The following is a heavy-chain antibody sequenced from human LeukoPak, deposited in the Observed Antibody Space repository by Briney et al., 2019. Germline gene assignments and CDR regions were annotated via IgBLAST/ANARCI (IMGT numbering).Heavy chain of an antibody. CDR3: TRGSWQLLVKWYFDY. V-gene: IGHV3-49*03. CDR2: IRSKAYGGTT. Sequence: GGSLRLSCTASGFTFGDYAMSWFRQAPGKGLEWVGFIRSKAYGGTTEYAASVKGRFTISRDDSKSIAYLQMNSLKTEDTAVYYCTRGSWQLLVKWYFDYWGQGTLVTVSS. J-gene: IGHJ4*02. D-gene: IGHD6-13*01. CDR1: GFTFGDYA.